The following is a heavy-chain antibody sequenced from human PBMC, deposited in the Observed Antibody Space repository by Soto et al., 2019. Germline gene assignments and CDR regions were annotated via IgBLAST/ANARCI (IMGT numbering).Heavy chain of an antibody. CDR1: GGSFSGYY. CDR2: INHSGST. Sequence: QVQLQQWGAGLLKPSETLSLTCADYGGSFSGYYWSWIRQPPGKGLEWIGEINHSGSTNYNPSLKSRVTISVDTSKNQFSLKLSSVTAADTAVYYCARGGIAVAGTASAGDYWGQGTLVTVSS. V-gene: IGHV4-34*01. CDR3: ARGGIAVAGTASAGDY. D-gene: IGHD6-19*01. J-gene: IGHJ4*02.